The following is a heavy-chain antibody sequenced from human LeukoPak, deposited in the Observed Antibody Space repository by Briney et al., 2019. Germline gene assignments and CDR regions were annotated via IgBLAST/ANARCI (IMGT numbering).Heavy chain of an antibody. J-gene: IGHJ4*02. D-gene: IGHD3-10*01. CDR1: GFTFSSYG. V-gene: IGHV3-30*18. Sequence: AGGSLRLSCAASGFTFSSYGMHWVRQAPGKGLEWVAVISYDGSNKYYADSVKGRFTISRDNSKNTLYLQMNSLRAEDTAVYYCAKDISTMVRGVIRYFDYWGQGTLVTVSS. CDR3: AKDISTMVRGVIRYFDY. CDR2: ISYDGSNK.